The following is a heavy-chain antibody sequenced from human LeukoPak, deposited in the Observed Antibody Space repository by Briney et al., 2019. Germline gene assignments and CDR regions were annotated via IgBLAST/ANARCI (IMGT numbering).Heavy chain of an antibody. V-gene: IGHV3-23*01. CDR2: ISGSGGST. CDR1: GFTFSSYA. CDR3: AKDIHYGLYPPDLDY. J-gene: IGHJ4*02. D-gene: IGHD3-16*02. Sequence: GGSLRLSCAASGFTFSSYAMSWVRQAPGKGLKWVSAISGSGGSTYYADSVKGRFTISRDNAKNSLYLQMNSLRAEDTALYYCAKDIHYGLYPPDLDYWGQGTLVTVSS.